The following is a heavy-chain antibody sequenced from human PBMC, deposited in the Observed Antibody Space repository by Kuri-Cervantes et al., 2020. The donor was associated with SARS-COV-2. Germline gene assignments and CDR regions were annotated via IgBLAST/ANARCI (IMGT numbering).Heavy chain of an antibody. V-gene: IGHV3-23*01. Sequence: GESLKISCAASGFTFSTYAMRWVRHPPGKGLEWVSGISDCGGSTHYADSVKGRFIISRDISKNTLSLRMNSLRAEDTAVYYCARDPFQYYYYMDVWGKGTTVTVSS. CDR2: ISDCGGST. J-gene: IGHJ6*03. CDR1: GFTFSTYA. CDR3: ARDPFQYYYYMDV.